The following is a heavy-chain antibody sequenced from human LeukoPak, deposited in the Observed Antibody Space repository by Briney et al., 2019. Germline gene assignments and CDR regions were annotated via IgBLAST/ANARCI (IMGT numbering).Heavy chain of an antibody. CDR2: VYASGST. CDR3: ARDSTYSGNYSAIDL. V-gene: IGHV4-4*07. J-gene: IGHJ5*02. Sequence: SETLSLTCTVSGGSISSDYWSWIRQPAGKGLEWIGRVYASGSTSYNPSLKSRVTMSVDTSKSQFSLKLSSVTAADTAVYYCARDSTYSGNYSAIDLWGQGTLVTVSS. D-gene: IGHD1-26*01. CDR1: GGSISSDY.